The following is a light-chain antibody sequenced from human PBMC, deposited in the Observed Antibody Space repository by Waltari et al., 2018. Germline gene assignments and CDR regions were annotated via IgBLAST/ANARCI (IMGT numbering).Light chain of an antibody. J-gene: IGLJ3*02. Sequence: QSVPTQPPSASVTPGQRVTISCSGRNSNIGSNSVNWYQQLPGTAPNLLIYTNNQRPSGVPDRFSGSKSGTSATLAIGGLRSADEADYYCAAWDDSLNGWVFGGGTKLTVL. CDR1: NSNIGSNS. V-gene: IGLV1-44*01. CDR2: TNN. CDR3: AAWDDSLNGWV.